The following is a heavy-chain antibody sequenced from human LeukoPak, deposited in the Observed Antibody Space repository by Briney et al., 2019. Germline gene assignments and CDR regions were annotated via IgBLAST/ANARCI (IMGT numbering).Heavy chain of an antibody. V-gene: IGHV5-51*01. CDR1: GYRYTSYW. D-gene: IGHD6-13*01. J-gene: IGHJ4*02. Sequence: GESLKISCKGSGYRYTSYWIGWVRQMPGKGLEWMGVIYPGDSDTRYSPPFQGQVTISADKSISTAYLQWSSLKASDTAMYYCARQPGSSWPYYFDYWGQGTLVTVSS. CDR3: ARQPGSSWPYYFDY. CDR2: IYPGDSDT.